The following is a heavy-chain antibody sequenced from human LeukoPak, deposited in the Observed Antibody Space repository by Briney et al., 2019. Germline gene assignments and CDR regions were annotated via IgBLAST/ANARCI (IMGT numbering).Heavy chain of an antibody. D-gene: IGHD2-15*01. Sequence: GGSRRLSCEASGFTFSNYWMHWVRQAPGKGLVWVSRINSDGSSTTQADSVKGRFIISRDNANNTLYLQMNSLRDDDTAVYYCARGNRGSRFFDLWGRGTLVTVSS. CDR2: INSDGSST. CDR1: GFTFSNYW. V-gene: IGHV3-74*01. J-gene: IGHJ2*01. CDR3: ARGNRGSRFFDL.